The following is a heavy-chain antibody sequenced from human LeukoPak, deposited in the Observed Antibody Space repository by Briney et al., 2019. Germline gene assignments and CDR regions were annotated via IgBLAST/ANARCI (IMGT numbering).Heavy chain of an antibody. J-gene: IGHJ1*01. D-gene: IGHD6-13*01. CDR1: GFTFSSYG. CDR3: AKSLSSTWYTPWAY. V-gene: IGHV3-23*01. Sequence: PGGSLRLSCAASGFTFSSYGMHWVRQAPGKGLEWVSGISTSGDNTYYADSVKGRFTISRDNSKNTLYLQMNSLRAEDTALYYCAKSLSSTWYTPWAYWGQGTLVTVSS. CDR2: ISTSGDNT.